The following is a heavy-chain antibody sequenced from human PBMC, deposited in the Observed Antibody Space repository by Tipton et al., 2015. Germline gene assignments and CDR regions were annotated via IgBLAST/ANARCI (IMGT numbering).Heavy chain of an antibody. Sequence: TLSLTCTVSGGSISSYYWNWIRQSPGKGPEWIGYIYSSATTSYSSALRSRVTISVDTSKNQFSLNLRSVTAADTAVYYCARVPTYCSGGDCYSTVRFDYWGQGTLVSVSS. V-gene: IGHV4-59*01. J-gene: IGHJ4*02. CDR2: IYSSATT. CDR3: ARVPTYCSGGDCYSTVRFDY. D-gene: IGHD2-15*01. CDR1: GGSISSYY.